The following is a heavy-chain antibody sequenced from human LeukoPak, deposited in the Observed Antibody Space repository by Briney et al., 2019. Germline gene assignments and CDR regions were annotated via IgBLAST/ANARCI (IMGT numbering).Heavy chain of an antibody. CDR1: GFTFSSYA. Sequence: GGSLRLSCAASGFTFSSYAMSWVRQAPGKGLEWVSGITGSGGSTYYADSVKGRFTISRDNSKNTLYLQMNSLRAEDTAVYYCAKLGYCSSTSCYGDAFDIWGQGTMVTVSS. CDR3: AKLGYCSSTSCYGDAFDI. J-gene: IGHJ3*02. CDR2: ITGSGGST. V-gene: IGHV3-23*01. D-gene: IGHD2-2*01.